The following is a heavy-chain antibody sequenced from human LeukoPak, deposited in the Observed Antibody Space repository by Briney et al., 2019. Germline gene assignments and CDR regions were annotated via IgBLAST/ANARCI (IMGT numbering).Heavy chain of an antibody. Sequence: PGGSLRLSCVVSGFNSHEYSMHWVWQAPGKGLEWVSGIIWSTGRTGYGDSVKGRFTISRDNAENSLYLQMNSLRVEDTALYYCTKDLKPGGADVWGKGTTVIVSS. V-gene: IGHV3-9*02. J-gene: IGHJ6*04. CDR1: GFNSHEYS. CDR2: IIWSTGRT. CDR3: TKDLKPGGADV. D-gene: IGHD1-14*01.